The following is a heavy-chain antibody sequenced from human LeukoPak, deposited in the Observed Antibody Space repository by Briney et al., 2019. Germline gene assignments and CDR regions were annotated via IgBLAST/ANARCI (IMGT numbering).Heavy chain of an antibody. CDR2: IYYSGST. Sequence: PSETLSLTCTVSGGSISGSSYYWGWIRQPPGKGLEWIGSIYYSGSTYYNPSLKSRVTISVDTSKSQFSLELSSVTAADTAVYYCARHQSGYNWFDPWGQGTLVTVSS. V-gene: IGHV4-39*01. J-gene: IGHJ5*02. CDR3: ARHQSGYNWFDP. CDR1: GGSISGSSYY. D-gene: IGHD5-12*01.